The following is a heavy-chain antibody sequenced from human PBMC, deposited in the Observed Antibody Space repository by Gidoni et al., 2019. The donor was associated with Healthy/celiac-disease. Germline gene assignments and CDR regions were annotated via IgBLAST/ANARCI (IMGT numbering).Heavy chain of an antibody. CDR1: GGSFSGYY. V-gene: IGHV4-34*01. CDR3: ARTTSYYTAKGAFDI. Sequence: QVQLQQWGAGLLKPSETLYLTCAVYGGSFSGYYWSWIRQPPGKGLEWIGEINHSGSTNYNPSLKSRVTISVDTSKNQFSLKLSSVTAADTAVYYCARTTSYYTAKGAFDIWGQGTMVTVSS. CDR2: INHSGST. J-gene: IGHJ3*02. D-gene: IGHD5-18*01.